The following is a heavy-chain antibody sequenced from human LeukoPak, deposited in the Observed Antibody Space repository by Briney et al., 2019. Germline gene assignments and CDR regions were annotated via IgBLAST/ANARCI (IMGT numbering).Heavy chain of an antibody. V-gene: IGHV4-34*01. CDR3: ARGLRGGPAVNLDY. D-gene: IGHD4-17*01. J-gene: IGHJ4*02. CDR1: AGESSSGYF. CDR2: IIHTGIT. Sequence: SETLSLTCTVSAGESSSGYFWTWIRQSPGKGLEWIGEIIHTGITNYEPSLENRVTLSIDTAKNQVSLKLRSVTAADTAVYYCARGLRGGPAVNLDYWGQGSLVIVSS.